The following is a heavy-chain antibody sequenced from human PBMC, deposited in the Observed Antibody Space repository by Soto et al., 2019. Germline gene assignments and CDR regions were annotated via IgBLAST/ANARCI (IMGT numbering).Heavy chain of an antibody. D-gene: IGHD1-26*01. CDR1: GFSFSSFA. CDR2: IGDSGAST. V-gene: IGHV3-23*01. J-gene: IGHJ6*03. CDR3: AEGVELDV. Sequence: EVLLLESGGGLVQPGGSLRLSCEASGFSFSSFAMNWVRQAPGKGLEWVSAIGDSGASTYYADSVKGRFTISRDNSRNTLYLQLNSLRAEDPAVYYCAEGVELDVWGNGTTVTVSS.